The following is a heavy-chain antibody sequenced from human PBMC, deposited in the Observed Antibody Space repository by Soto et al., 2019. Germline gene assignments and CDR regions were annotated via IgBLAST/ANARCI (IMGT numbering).Heavy chain of an antibody. D-gene: IGHD6-19*01. Sequence: QVQLVQSGAEVKKPGSSVKVSCKASGGTFSSYTISWVRQAPGQGLEWMGRIIPILGIANYAQKFKGRVTITADKSTSTAYMELSSLKSEDTAVYYCARTVAGGYWFDPWGQGTLVTVSS. CDR2: IIPILGIA. CDR3: ARTVAGGYWFDP. CDR1: GGTFSSYT. V-gene: IGHV1-69*02. J-gene: IGHJ5*02.